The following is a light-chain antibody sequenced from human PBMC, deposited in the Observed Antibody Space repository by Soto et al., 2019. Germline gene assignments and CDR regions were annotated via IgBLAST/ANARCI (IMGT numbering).Light chain of an antibody. Sequence: QSALTQPASVSGSPGQSITISCTGTSSDVGAYNHVSWYQQHPGKAPQLIIYEVSNRPSGLSNRFSASKSGNTASLTISGLQAEDEADYYCCSYTTRSTLVFGTGTKLTVL. J-gene: IGLJ1*01. V-gene: IGLV2-14*01. CDR1: SSDVGAYNH. CDR2: EVS. CDR3: CSYTTRSTLV.